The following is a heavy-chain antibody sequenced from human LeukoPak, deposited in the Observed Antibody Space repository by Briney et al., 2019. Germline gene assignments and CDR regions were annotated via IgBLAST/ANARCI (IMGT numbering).Heavy chain of an antibody. V-gene: IGHV4-30-4*01. CDR3: ARDRAYWSGYYSPRYYYYGMDV. Sequence: SETLSLTCTVSGGSISSGDYYWSWIRQPPGKGLEWIGCIYYSGSTYYNPSLKSRVTISVDTSKNQFSLKLSSVTAADTAVYYCARDRAYWSGYYSPRYYYYGMDVWGQGTTVTVSS. D-gene: IGHD3-3*01. J-gene: IGHJ6*02. CDR2: IYYSGST. CDR1: GGSISSGDYY.